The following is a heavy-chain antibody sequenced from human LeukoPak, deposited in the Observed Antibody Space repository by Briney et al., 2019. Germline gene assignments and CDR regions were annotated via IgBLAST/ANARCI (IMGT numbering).Heavy chain of an antibody. CDR2: IYYRGST. D-gene: IGHD2-21*01. J-gene: IGHJ6*02. Sequence: PSETLSLTCTVSGGSISNHYWSWIRQPPGKGMEWIGYIYYRGSTNYNPSLKSRVTMSVDTSKNQFSLKLSSVTAADTAVYYCARDLGDSPPRYYYYGMDVWGQGTTVTVSS. CDR1: GGSISNHY. V-gene: IGHV4-59*11. CDR3: ARDLGDSPPRYYYYGMDV.